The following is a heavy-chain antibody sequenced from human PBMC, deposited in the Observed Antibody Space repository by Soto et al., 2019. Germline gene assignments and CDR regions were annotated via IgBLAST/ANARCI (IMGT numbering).Heavy chain of an antibody. CDR3: ARAGWNYAHFDY. CDR1: GGTFSSYT. D-gene: IGHD1-7*01. V-gene: IGHV1-69*02. CDR2: IIPILGIA. Sequence: GASVKVSCKASGGTFSSYTISWVRQAPGQGLEWMGRIIPILGIANYAQKFQGRVTITADKSTSTAYMELSSLRSEDTAVYYCARAGWNYAHFDYWGQGTLVTVSS. J-gene: IGHJ4*02.